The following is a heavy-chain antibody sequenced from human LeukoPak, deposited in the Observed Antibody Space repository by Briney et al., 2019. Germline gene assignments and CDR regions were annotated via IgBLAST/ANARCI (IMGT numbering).Heavy chain of an antibody. J-gene: IGHJ4*02. CDR3: ASPNFDY. V-gene: IGHV4-38-2*01. CDR1: GYSISSGYY. Sequence: PSETLSLTCAVSGYSISSGYYWGWIRQPPGKGLEWTGSIYHSGSTYYNPSLKSRVTISVDTSKNQFSLKLSSVTAADTAVYYCASPNFDYWGQGTLVTVSS. CDR2: IYHSGST. D-gene: IGHD2-8*01.